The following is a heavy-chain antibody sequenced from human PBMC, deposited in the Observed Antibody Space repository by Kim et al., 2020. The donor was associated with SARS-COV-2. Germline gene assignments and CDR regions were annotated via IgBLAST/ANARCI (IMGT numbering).Heavy chain of an antibody. J-gene: IGHJ4*02. CDR2: ISVSGAST. CDR3: AREWVREKMTD. V-gene: IGHV3-23*01. Sequence: GGSLRLSCAASGFTFSNYGMSWVRQAPGKGLEWVSSISVSGASTHYADSVKGRFTISRDNSKNTVSLQMNSLRAEDTAIFYCAREWVREKMTDWGQGILVAVSS. CDR1: GFTFSNYG. D-gene: IGHD3-10*01.